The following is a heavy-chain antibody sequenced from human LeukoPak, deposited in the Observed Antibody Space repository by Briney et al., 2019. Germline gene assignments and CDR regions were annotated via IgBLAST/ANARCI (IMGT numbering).Heavy chain of an antibody. Sequence: PGGSLRLSCAASGFTFSSYWMYWVLQAPGKGLVWVSRINTDGSSTRYADSVKGRFTISRDNAENTMYLQMNSLRAEDTAVYYCARGPVASSLFDYWGQGTLVTVSS. J-gene: IGHJ4*02. CDR2: INTDGSST. V-gene: IGHV3-74*01. CDR3: ARGPVASSLFDY. D-gene: IGHD5-12*01. CDR1: GFTFSSYW.